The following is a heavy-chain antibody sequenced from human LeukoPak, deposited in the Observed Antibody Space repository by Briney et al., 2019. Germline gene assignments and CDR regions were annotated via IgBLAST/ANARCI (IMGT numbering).Heavy chain of an antibody. CDR3: ARGRYGFDS. Sequence: SETLSLTCTGSGVSITGYFWSWIRQPPGKGLEWIGYIYYTGSTNCNPSLKSRVTISVDTSKNQFSLNLTSVTAADTAVYYCARGRYGFDSWGQGTLVTVSS. V-gene: IGHV4-59*01. D-gene: IGHD1-26*01. J-gene: IGHJ4*02. CDR2: IYYTGST. CDR1: GVSITGYF.